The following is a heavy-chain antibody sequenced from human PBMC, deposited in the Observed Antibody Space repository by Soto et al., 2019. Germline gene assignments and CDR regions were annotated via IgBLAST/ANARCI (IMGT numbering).Heavy chain of an antibody. CDR3: ATPAGSSADYYYYGMDV. Sequence: EVQLVESGGGLVQPGGSLRLSCAAFGFTFSSYWMHWVRQAPGKGLVWVSYISSSSSTIYYADSVKGRFTISRDNAKNSLYLQMNSLRDEDTAVYYCATPAGSSADYYYYGMDVWGQGTTVTVSS. V-gene: IGHV3-48*02. CDR1: GFTFSSYW. CDR2: ISSSSSTI. D-gene: IGHD6-13*01. J-gene: IGHJ6*02.